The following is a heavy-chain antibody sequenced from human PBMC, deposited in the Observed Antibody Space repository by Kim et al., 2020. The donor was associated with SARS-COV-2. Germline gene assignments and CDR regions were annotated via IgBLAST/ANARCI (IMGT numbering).Heavy chain of an antibody. CDR1: GFTFSSYS. V-gene: IGHV3-21*01. CDR3: ARDRRYCSSTSCFNWFDP. D-gene: IGHD2-2*01. Sequence: GGSLILSCAASGFTFSSYSMNWVRQAPGKGLEWVSSISSSSSYIYYADSVKGRFTISRDNAKNSLYLQMNSLRAEDTAVYYCARDRRYCSSTSCFNWFDPWGQGTLVTVSS. J-gene: IGHJ5*02. CDR2: ISSSSSYI.